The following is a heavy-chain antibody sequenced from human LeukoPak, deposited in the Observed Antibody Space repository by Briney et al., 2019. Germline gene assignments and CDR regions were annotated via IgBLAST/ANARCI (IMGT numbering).Heavy chain of an antibody. J-gene: IGHJ4*02. CDR3: ARDSGAVAGNPFDY. CDR1: VYTFTSYG. CDR2: ISAYNGNT. V-gene: IGHV1-18*01. D-gene: IGHD6-19*01. Sequence: ASVKVSCKASVYTFTSYGISWVRQAPRQGLERMGWISAYNGNTNYAQKLQGRVTMTTDTSTSTAYMELRSLRSDDTAVYYCARDSGAVAGNPFDYWGQGTLVTVSS.